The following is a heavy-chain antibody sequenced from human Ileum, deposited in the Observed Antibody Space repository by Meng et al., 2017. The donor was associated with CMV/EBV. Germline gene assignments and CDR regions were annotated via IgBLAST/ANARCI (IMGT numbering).Heavy chain of an antibody. J-gene: IGHJ4*02. D-gene: IGHD1-26*01. Sequence: GESLKISCVASGFTFSSCAMHWVRQAPGKGLEWVAVISYDGSNKYYADSVKGRFTISRDNSKNTLFLQMNSLRAEDTAVYYCARDLEYSGTIFGSDYWGQGTLVTVSS. V-gene: IGHV3-30-3*01. CDR3: ARDLEYSGTIFGSDY. CDR2: ISYDGSNK. CDR1: GFTFSSCA.